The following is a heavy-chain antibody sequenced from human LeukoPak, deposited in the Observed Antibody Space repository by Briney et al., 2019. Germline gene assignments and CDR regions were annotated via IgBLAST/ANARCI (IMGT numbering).Heavy chain of an antibody. Sequence: PSETLSLTCTVSGCSISSSSYYWGWIRQPPGKGLEWIGSIYYSGSTYYNPSLKSRVTISVDTSKNQFSLKLSSVTAADTAVYYCARVEWLRRAADYWGQGTLGTVSS. CDR2: IYYSGST. CDR3: ARVEWLRRAADY. D-gene: IGHD5-12*01. V-gene: IGHV4-39*07. J-gene: IGHJ4*02. CDR1: GCSISSSSYY.